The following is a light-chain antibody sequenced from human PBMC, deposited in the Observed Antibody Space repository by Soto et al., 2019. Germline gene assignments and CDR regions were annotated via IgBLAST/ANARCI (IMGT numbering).Light chain of an antibody. V-gene: IGKV3-15*01. J-gene: IGKJ1*01. Sequence: EIVMTQSPATLSVSPGERATLSCRASQSVSSNLAWYQQKPGQAPRLLIYGASTRATGIPARFGGSGSGTEFTLTISSLQSEDFAVYYCQQYNNWPSSGQGTKVEIK. CDR1: QSVSSN. CDR3: QQYNNWPS. CDR2: GAS.